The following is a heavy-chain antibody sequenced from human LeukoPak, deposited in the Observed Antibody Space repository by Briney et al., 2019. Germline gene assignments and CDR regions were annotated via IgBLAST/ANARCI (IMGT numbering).Heavy chain of an antibody. CDR3: ARGLGGSSGCFGY. V-gene: IGHV4-4*02. D-gene: IGHD6-19*01. J-gene: IGHJ4*02. CDR2: VNLQGST. CDR1: GGSITSTNY. Sequence: SETLSLTCGVSGGSITSTNYWTWVRQPPGKGLEWIGEVNLQGSTNYNPSLMGRVAISVDMSENHISLQLTSVTAADTAVYYCARGLGGSSGCFGYWGQGTLVTVSS.